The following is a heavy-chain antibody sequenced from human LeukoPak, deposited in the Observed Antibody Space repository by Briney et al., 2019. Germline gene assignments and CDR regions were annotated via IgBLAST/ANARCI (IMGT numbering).Heavy chain of an antibody. Sequence: GGSLRLSCAASGLTVSSNYMSWVRQAPGKGLEWVSVIYSGGSTYYADSVKGRFTISRDNSKNTLYLQMNSLRAEDTAVYYCAKDYCSSTSCFFFDYWGQGTLVTVSS. V-gene: IGHV3-53*05. D-gene: IGHD2-2*01. CDR1: GLTVSSNY. J-gene: IGHJ4*02. CDR3: AKDYCSSTSCFFFDY. CDR2: IYSGGST.